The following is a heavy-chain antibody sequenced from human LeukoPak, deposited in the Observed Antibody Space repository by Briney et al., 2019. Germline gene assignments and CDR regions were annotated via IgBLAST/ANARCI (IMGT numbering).Heavy chain of an antibody. D-gene: IGHD3-22*01. V-gene: IGHV4-39*07. CDR2: IYHSGSI. Sequence: SETLSLTCTVSGGSISGSSYYWGWIRQPPGKGLEWIGSIYHSGSIYYNPSLKSRVTISVDTSKNQFSLKLSSVTAADTAVYYCASRDSGYYFDYWGQGTLVTVSS. CDR3: ASRDSGYYFDY. CDR1: GGSISGSSYY. J-gene: IGHJ4*02.